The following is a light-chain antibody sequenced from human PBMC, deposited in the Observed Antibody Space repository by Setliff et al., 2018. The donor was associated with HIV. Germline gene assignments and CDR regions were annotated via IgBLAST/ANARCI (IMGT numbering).Light chain of an antibody. J-gene: IGLJ1*01. V-gene: IGLV2-14*03. CDR1: SSDVGGYNF. CDR3: SSFTSSTTYV. Sequence: QSALTQPASVSGSPGQSITISCTGTSSDVGGYNFVCWCQQHPGKAPKLMIYDVNERPSGVSNRFSGSKSGNTASLTISGLQAEDEADYYCSSFTSSTTYVFGTGTKVTVL. CDR2: DVN.